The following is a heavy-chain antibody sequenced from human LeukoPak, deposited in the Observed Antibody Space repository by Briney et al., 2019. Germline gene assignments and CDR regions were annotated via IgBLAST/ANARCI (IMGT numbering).Heavy chain of an antibody. J-gene: IGHJ5*02. CDR2: ISYDGSNK. V-gene: IGHV3-30*04. CDR1: GFTFSSYA. CDR3: ARGQGRYSSGWGSNWFDP. Sequence: GGSLRLSCAASGFTFSSYAMHWVRQAPGKGLEWVAVISYDGSNKYYADSVKGRFTISRDNSKNTLYLQMNSLRAEDTAVYYCARGQGRYSSGWGSNWFDPWGQGTLVTVSS. D-gene: IGHD6-19*01.